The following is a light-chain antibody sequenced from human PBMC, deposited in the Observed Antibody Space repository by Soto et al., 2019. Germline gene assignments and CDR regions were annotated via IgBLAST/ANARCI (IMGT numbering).Light chain of an antibody. CDR1: QSVSSY. CDR2: DAS. Sequence: EIVLTQSPATLSLSPGERATLSCRASQSVSSYLAWYQQKPGQAPRLLIYDASNRATGIPDRFSGSGSGTDFTLTISSLEPEDFAVYYCQQRSNWPRFGQGTRLEIK. CDR3: QQRSNWPR. V-gene: IGKV3-11*01. J-gene: IGKJ5*01.